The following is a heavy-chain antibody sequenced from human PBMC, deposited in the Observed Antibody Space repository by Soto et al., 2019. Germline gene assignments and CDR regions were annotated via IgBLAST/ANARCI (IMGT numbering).Heavy chain of an antibody. CDR1: GGSISSSSYY. CDR3: ARLNYSSSWSGGGMDV. J-gene: IGHJ6*02. D-gene: IGHD6-13*01. CDR2: IYYSGGT. V-gene: IGHV4-39*01. Sequence: QLQLQESGPGLVKPSETLSLTCTVSGGSISSSSYYWGWIRQPPGKGLEWIGNIYYSGGTYHNPSLKSRVTISVDTSKNHFSLKLNSVTAADTAVYYCARLNYSSSWSGGGMDVWGQGTTVTVSS.